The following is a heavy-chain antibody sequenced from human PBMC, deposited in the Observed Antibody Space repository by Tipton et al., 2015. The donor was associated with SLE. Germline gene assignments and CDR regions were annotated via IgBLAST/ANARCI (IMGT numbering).Heavy chain of an antibody. D-gene: IGHD2-2*02. CDR2: IYQSGST. CDR1: ISSYY. V-gene: IGHV4-59*12. Sequence: GLVKPSETLSLTCTVSISSYYYSWVRQPPGKGLEWIGDIYQSGSTNYNPSLKSRVTLSVDKSKNQFSLKLSSVTAADTAVYYCARGGYCRSASCYRFDSWGQGTLVTVSS. CDR3: ARGGYCRSASCYRFDS. J-gene: IGHJ4*02.